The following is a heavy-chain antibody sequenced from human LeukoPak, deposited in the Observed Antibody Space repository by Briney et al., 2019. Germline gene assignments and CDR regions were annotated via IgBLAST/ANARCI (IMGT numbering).Heavy chain of an antibody. D-gene: IGHD2/OR15-2a*01. V-gene: IGHV3-30-3*01. Sequence: PGGSLRLSCAASGFTFSSYAMHWVRQAPGKGLEWVAVISYDGSNKYYADSVKGRFTISRDNSKNTLYLQMNSLRAEDTAVYYCARGDFLFGGADYWGQGTLVTVSS. J-gene: IGHJ4*02. CDR3: ARGDFLFGGADY. CDR1: GFTFSSYA. CDR2: ISYDGSNK.